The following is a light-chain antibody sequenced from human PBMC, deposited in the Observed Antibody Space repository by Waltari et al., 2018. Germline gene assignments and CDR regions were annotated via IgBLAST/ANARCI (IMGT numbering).Light chain of an antibody. CDR1: QHIPNF. CDR3: QQYDNLPVT. V-gene: IGKV1-33*01. CDR2: AVS. Sequence: DIQMTQSPSSLSASVGDKVTITCQASQHIPNFLNWYQQKPGKAPQLLIFAVSNLEPGVPSRFSGSASGTDFTLTITSVQPEDFGTYFCQQYDNLPVTFGGGTRVEV. J-gene: IGKJ4*01.